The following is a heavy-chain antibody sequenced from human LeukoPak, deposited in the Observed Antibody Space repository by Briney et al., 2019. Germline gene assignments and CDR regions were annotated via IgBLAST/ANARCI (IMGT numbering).Heavy chain of an antibody. CDR3: AKAAFMAVFDYFNY. J-gene: IGHJ4*02. D-gene: IGHD6-19*01. CDR2: ISGSGGTT. V-gene: IGHV3-23*01. CDR1: GFTFSGYA. Sequence: GGSLRLSCAASGFTFSGYAMSWVRQAPGKGLEWVSAISGSGGTTYYADSVKGRFTISRDNSKNTLFLQMNSLGAEDTAVYYCAKAAFMAVFDYFNYWGQGTLVTVSS.